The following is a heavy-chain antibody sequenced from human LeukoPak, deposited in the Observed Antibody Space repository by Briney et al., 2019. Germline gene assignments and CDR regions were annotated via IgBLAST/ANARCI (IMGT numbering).Heavy chain of an antibody. J-gene: IGHJ4*02. CDR1: GFTFSSYA. D-gene: IGHD4-23*01. V-gene: IGHV3-7*01. Sequence: GGSLRLSCAASGFTFSSYAMSWVRQAPGKGLEWVANIKQDGSDEFYVDSVKGRFTISRDNAKNSLYLQMNSLRAEDTAEYYCARGRHFGGTSLISFDYWGQGALVTVSS. CDR2: IKQDGSDE. CDR3: ARGRHFGGTSLISFDY.